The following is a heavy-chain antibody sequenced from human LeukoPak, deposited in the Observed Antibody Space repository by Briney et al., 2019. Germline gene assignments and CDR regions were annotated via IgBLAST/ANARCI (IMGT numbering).Heavy chain of an antibody. J-gene: IGHJ3*02. Sequence: PSETLSLTCAVYGGSFSGYYWSWIRQPPGKGLEWVGEINHSGSTNYNPSLKSRVTISVDTSKNQFSLKLSSVTAADTAVYYCARGCNWNYPRGAFDTWGQGTMVTVSS. V-gene: IGHV4-34*01. CDR2: INHSGST. CDR1: GGSFSGYY. D-gene: IGHD1-7*01. CDR3: ARGCNWNYPRGAFDT.